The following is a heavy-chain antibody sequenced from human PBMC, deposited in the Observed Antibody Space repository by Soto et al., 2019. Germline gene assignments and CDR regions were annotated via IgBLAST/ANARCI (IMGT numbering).Heavy chain of an antibody. Sequence: PGESLKISCKGSGYSFTSYWISWVRQMPGKGLEWMGRIDPSDSYTNYSPSFQGHVTISADKSISTAYLQWSSLKASDTAMYYCAGLYCSGGSCYSVDAFDIWGQGTMVTVSS. V-gene: IGHV5-10-1*01. CDR1: GYSFTSYW. CDR2: IDPSDSYT. D-gene: IGHD2-15*01. J-gene: IGHJ3*02. CDR3: AGLYCSGGSCYSVDAFDI.